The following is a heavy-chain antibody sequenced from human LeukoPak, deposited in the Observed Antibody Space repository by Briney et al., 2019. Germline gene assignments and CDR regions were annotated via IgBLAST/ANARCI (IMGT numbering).Heavy chain of an antibody. D-gene: IGHD4-17*01. V-gene: IGHV3-48*01. CDR2: ISGSSSTI. Sequence: PGGSLRLSCAASGFTFSSYSMNWVRQAPGKGLGWVSYISGSSSTIYYADSVKGRFTISRDNAKNSLYLQMNSLRAEDTAVYYCARQRAGFTVTTSDYWGQGTLVNVSS. CDR3: ARQRAGFTVTTSDY. CDR1: GFTFSSYS. J-gene: IGHJ4*02.